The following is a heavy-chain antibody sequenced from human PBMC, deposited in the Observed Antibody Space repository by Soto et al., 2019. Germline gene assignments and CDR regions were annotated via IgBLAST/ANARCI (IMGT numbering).Heavy chain of an antibody. Sequence: KPSETLSLTCTVSGGSISSYYWSWIRQPPGKGLEWIGYIYYSASTNYNPSLKSRVTISVDTSKNQFSLKLSSVTAADTAGYYCARGTSVRRYYYGMDVWGQGTTVTVS. CDR2: IYYSAST. D-gene: IGHD6-19*01. V-gene: IGHV4-59*01. J-gene: IGHJ6*02. CDR1: GGSISSYY. CDR3: ARGTSVRRYYYGMDV.